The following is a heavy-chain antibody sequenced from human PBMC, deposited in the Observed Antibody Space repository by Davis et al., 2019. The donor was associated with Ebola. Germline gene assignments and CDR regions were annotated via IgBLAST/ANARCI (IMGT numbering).Heavy chain of an antibody. Sequence: SSVTVSCKASGGTFSSYAISWVRQAAGQGLEWMGGIIPIFGTANYAQKFQGKVTITADKSTSTAYMELSSLRSEDTAVYYCARDGYDILTGYYTNDYWGQGTLVTVSS. D-gene: IGHD3-9*01. CDR1: GGTFSSYA. CDR3: ARDGYDILTGYYTNDY. J-gene: IGHJ4*02. CDR2: IIPIFGTA. V-gene: IGHV1-69*06.